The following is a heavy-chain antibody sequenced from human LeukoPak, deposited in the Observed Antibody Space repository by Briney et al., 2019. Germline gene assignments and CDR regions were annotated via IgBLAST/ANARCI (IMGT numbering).Heavy chain of an antibody. V-gene: IGHV3-30*02. CDR3: VRGLTYGDYINFDL. D-gene: IGHD4-17*01. Sequence: PGGSLRLSCAASGFIFSDFGIHWVRQAPGKGLEWVAFIRYDESNTYYGDSVKGRFTISRDNSKNTVYLQMNSLRADDTAVYYCVRGLTYGDYINFDLWGQGTLVIVS. CDR2: IRYDESNT. J-gene: IGHJ4*02. CDR1: GFIFSDFG.